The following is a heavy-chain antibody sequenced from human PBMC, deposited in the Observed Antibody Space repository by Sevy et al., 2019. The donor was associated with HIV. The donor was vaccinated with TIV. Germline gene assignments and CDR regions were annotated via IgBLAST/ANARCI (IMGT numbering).Heavy chain of an antibody. CDR3: AKDQAFYYDSYIDY. CDR2: ISYDGSDK. D-gene: IGHD3-22*01. V-gene: IGHV3-30*18. Sequence: GGSLRLSCAASGFIFSSYGMHWVRQAAGKGLEWVAVISYDGSDKSHADSVKGRFTISRDNSKNTLYLQMNSLRAEDTAVYYCAKDQAFYYDSYIDYWGQGTLVTVSS. J-gene: IGHJ4*02. CDR1: GFIFSSYG.